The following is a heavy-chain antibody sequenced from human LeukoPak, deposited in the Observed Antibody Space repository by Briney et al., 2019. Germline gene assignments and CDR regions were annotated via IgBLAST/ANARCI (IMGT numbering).Heavy chain of an antibody. J-gene: IGHJ5*02. CDR1: GGSISSSSYY. CDR2: IYYSGST. Sequence: SETLSVTCTVSGGSISSSSYYWGWIRQPPGKGLEWIGSIYYSGSTYYNPSLKSRVTISVDTSKNQFSLKLSSVTAADTAVYYCARDVNGRLNWFDPWGQGTLVTVSS. CDR3: ARDVNGRLNWFDP. D-gene: IGHD2-8*01. V-gene: IGHV4-39*07.